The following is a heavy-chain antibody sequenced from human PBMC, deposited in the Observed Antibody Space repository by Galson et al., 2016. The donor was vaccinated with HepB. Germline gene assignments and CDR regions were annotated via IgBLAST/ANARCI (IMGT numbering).Heavy chain of an antibody. J-gene: IGHJ4*02. V-gene: IGHV3-30*03. D-gene: IGHD3-22*01. CDR1: GFTFISYC. Sequence: SLRLSCAVSGFTFISYCMHWVRQAPGKGLEWVAVISYDGRNQHYADFAKGRFTTSRDNSKNTLYLQMNSLKTEDTAVYYCARLHYDGSVFHPFDCWGQGTLVTVSS. CDR2: ISYDGRNQ. CDR3: ARLHYDGSVFHPFDC.